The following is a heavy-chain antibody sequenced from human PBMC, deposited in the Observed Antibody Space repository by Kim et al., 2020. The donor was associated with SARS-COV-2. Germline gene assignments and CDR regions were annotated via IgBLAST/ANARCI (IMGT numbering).Heavy chain of an antibody. J-gene: IGHJ6*02. D-gene: IGHD6-13*01. V-gene: IGHV3-48*03. CDR1: GFTFSSYE. CDR3: ARDPYSSSYNYYGMDV. CDR2: ISSSGSTI. Sequence: GGSLRLSCAASGFTFSSYEMNWVRQAPGKGLEWVSYISSSGSTIYYADSVQGRFTISRDNAKNSLYLQMNSLRAEDTAVYYCARDPYSSSYNYYGMDVWGQGTTVTVS.